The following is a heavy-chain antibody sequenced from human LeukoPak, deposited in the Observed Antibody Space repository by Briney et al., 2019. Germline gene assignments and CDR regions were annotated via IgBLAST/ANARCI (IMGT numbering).Heavy chain of an antibody. CDR3: ARDEGAAAGKGLDY. J-gene: IGHJ4*02. CDR1: GFTVSSNY. Sequence: GGSLRLSCAASGFTVSSNYMSWVRQAPGKGLEWVSDIYSGGSTYYADSVKGRFTISRDNSKNTLYLQMNSLRAEDTAVYYCARDEGAAAGKGLDYWGQGTLVTVSS. CDR2: IYSGGST. D-gene: IGHD6-13*01. V-gene: IGHV3-53*01.